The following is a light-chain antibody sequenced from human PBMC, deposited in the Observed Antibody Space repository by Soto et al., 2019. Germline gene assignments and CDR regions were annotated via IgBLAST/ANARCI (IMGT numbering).Light chain of an antibody. J-gene: IGKJ5*01. CDR3: MQALQTPLT. Sequence: DIVMTQSTLSLPVTPGEPASISCRSSQSLLHSNGYNYLDWYLQKPGQSPQLLIYLGSNRSSGVTDRFSGSGSGTDFTLKISRVEAEDVGVYYCMQALQTPLTFGQGTRLEIK. CDR1: QSLLHSNGYNY. CDR2: LGS. V-gene: IGKV2-28*01.